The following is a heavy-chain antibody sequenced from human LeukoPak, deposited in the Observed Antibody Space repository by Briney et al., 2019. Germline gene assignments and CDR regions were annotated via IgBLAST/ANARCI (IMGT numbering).Heavy chain of an antibody. CDR2: IKEDGSQK. J-gene: IGHJ3*02. CDR3: AKDSRFCTGYDCRGDAFDS. D-gene: IGHD2-8*02. CDR1: GFTFRDYW. V-gene: IGHV3-7*01. Sequence: PGGSRRLSCAASGFTFRDYWMSWVRQSPGKGLEWVANIKEDGSQKYDVDSVRGRFTISRDNAKNSLFLQMDSLRAEDTAVYYCAKDSRFCTGYDCRGDAFDSWGQGTMVTVTS.